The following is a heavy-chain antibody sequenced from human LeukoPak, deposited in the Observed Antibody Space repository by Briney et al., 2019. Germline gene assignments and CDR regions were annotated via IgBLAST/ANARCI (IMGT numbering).Heavy chain of an antibody. CDR2: ISTGGSLI. V-gene: IGHV3-48*03. CDR1: GFTFSNYE. D-gene: IGHD1-26*01. Sequence: GGSLRLSCAPSGFTFSNYEMNWVRQAPGKGLEWVSFISTGGSLIYYADSVKGRFTISRDNAKNSLYLQMNGLRAEDTAIYYCARVSGRGWHFDYWGQGTLVTVSS. CDR3: ARVSGRGWHFDY. J-gene: IGHJ4*02.